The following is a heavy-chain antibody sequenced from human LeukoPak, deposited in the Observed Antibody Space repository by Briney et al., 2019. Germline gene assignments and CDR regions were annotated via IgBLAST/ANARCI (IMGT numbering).Heavy chain of an antibody. V-gene: IGHV3-53*01. CDR3: ARVLSGRGSLYSYYYYMDV. D-gene: IGHD3-10*01. J-gene: IGHJ6*03. CDR2: IYSGGRT. CDR1: GFTMSGNA. Sequence: GGSLRLSCAGSGFTMSGNAMSLVRQAPGKGLEWVSVIYSGGRTYYVVSVKGRFTISRDISKNTLYLQMNSLRAEDTAVYYCARVLSGRGSLYSYYYYMDVWGKGTTVTISS.